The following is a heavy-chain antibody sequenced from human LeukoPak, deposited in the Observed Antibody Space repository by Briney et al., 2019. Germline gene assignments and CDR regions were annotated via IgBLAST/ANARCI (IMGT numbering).Heavy chain of an antibody. J-gene: IGHJ6*02. Sequence: GSLRLSCAASGFTFSDYYMSWIRQAPGKGLEWVSYISSSGSTIYYADSVKGRFTISRDNAKNSLYLQMNSLRAEDTAVYYCARFFVVVVADYYYGMDVWGQGTTVTVSS. CDR3: ARFFVVVVADYYYGMDV. CDR2: ISSSGSTI. D-gene: IGHD2-15*01. V-gene: IGHV3-11*01. CDR1: GFTFSDYY.